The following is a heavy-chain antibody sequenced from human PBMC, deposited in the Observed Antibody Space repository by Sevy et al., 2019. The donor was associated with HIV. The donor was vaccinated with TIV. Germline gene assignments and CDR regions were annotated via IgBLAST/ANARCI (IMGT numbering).Heavy chain of an antibody. V-gene: IGHV4-59*08. D-gene: IGHD1-26*01. CDR2: IYYNGHI. CDR1: GGSITSLY. Sequence: SETLSLTCTVSGGSITSLYWNWIRQPPGKELEWIANIYYNGHINYNPSLKSRVTLSLDTSKNQFSPRLSSVTAADTAMYYCAGENAWGRGYSWGQGTLVTVSS. J-gene: IGHJ4*02. CDR3: AGENAWGRGYS.